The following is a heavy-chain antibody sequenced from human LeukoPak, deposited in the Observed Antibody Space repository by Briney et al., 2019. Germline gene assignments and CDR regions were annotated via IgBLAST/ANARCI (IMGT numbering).Heavy chain of an antibody. CDR2: ISDNGGST. CDR3: AREGALISYYYGMDV. V-gene: IGHV3-64*01. CDR1: GFTFSSYA. Sequence: GGSLRLSCAAFGFTFSSYAMHWVRQAPGKGLEYVSGISDNGGSTYYANSVKGRFTISRDNSKNMLFLQMGSLRAEDMAVYYCAREGALISYYYGMDVWGQGTTVTVSS. J-gene: IGHJ6*02. D-gene: IGHD3-16*01.